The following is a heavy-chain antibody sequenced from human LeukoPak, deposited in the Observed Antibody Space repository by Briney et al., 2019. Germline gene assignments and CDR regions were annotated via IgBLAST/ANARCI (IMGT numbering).Heavy chain of an antibody. J-gene: IGHJ4*02. D-gene: IGHD6-6*01. CDR1: GFTVSTNY. CDR3: TRPVYSSSGDS. Sequence: PGGSLRLSCAASGFTVSTNYMSWVRQAPGKGLEWVSVIYSGGSTYYAGSVKGRFTISRDNSKNTLYLQMNSLRAEDTAVYYCTRPVYSSSGDSWGRGTPVTVSS. V-gene: IGHV3-66*04. CDR2: IYSGGST.